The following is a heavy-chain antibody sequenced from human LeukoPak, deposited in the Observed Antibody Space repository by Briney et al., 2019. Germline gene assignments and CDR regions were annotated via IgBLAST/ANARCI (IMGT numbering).Heavy chain of an antibody. V-gene: IGHV3-30*03. Sequence: GGSLRLSCAASGFTFSSYGMHWVRQAPGKGLEWVAVISYDGSYKYYADSVKGRFTISGDNSQDTVYLQMNSLRAEDTAVYYCARGGRVVVAASPQDYWGQGTLVTVSS. CDR2: ISYDGSYK. J-gene: IGHJ4*02. D-gene: IGHD2-15*01. CDR3: ARGGRVVVAASPQDY. CDR1: GFTFSSYG.